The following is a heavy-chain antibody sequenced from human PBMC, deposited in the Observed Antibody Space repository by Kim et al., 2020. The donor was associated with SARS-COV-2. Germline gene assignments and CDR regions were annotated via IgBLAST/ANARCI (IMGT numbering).Heavy chain of an antibody. V-gene: IGHV4-59*08. CDR2: IVYSGST. Sequence: SETLSLTCIVSGGSINKHYWSWIRQPPGKGLEWIGYIVYSGSTNYNPSLKSRVTISVDTSKTQFSLRLNSVTAADTAVYYCSTNAGSGPDDILAIWGQGT. CDR1: GGSINKHY. CDR3: STNAGSGPDDILAI. J-gene: IGHJ3*02. D-gene: IGHD3-10*01.